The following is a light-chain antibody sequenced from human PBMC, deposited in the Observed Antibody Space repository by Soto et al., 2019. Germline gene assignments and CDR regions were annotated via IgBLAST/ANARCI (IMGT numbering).Light chain of an antibody. Sequence: QSVLTQPASVSGSPGQSITISCTGTSRDVGAYKYVSWYQQHAGRAPQPIIFEVRNRPSGVSNRFSGSKSGNTASLTISGLQAEDEADYYCRSYTTSSAVVFGTCSKVTV. J-gene: IGLJ1*01. CDR1: SRDVGAYKY. CDR3: RSYTTSSAVV. CDR2: EVR. V-gene: IGLV2-14*01.